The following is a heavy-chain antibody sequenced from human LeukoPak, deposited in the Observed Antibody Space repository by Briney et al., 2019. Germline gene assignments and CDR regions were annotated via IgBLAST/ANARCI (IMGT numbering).Heavy chain of an antibody. D-gene: IGHD4/OR15-4a*01. CDR3: ARRAGAYSHPYDY. CDR1: GFTFSSYG. J-gene: IGHJ4*02. Sequence: GGSLRLSCAASGFTFSSYGMHWVRQAPGKGLEWVAFIRYDGNNKFYADSVKGRFTISRDNSKNTLYLQMNSLRAEDTAVYYCARRAGAYSHPYDYWGQGTLVTVSS. V-gene: IGHV3-30*02. CDR2: IRYDGNNK.